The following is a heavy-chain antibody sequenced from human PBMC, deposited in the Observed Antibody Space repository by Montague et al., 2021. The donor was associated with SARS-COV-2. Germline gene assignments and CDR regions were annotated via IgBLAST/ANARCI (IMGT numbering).Heavy chain of an antibody. J-gene: IGHJ5*02. CDR1: GGSIDSYY. CDR3: ARELQYNWFDP. Sequence: SETLSLTCTVSGGSIDSYYWSWLRQPPGKGQEWIGYIYYRGTTNYNPSLESRVTMSVDTSKNQFSLNLSSVTAADTAMYYCARELQYNWFDPWGQGTLVAVSS. D-gene: IGHD2-21*02. V-gene: IGHV4-59*01. CDR2: IYYRGTT.